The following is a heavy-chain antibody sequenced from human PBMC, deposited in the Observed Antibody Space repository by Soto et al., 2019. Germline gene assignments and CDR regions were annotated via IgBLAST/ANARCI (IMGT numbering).Heavy chain of an antibody. J-gene: IGHJ4*02. CDR1: GFSLSRYS. Sequence: EVQLVESGGVLVQPGGSLRLSCAASGFSLSRYSMTWVRQAPGKGLEWVSYISGSGSPVFYADSVKGRFTVSKANARNSLYLQMNSLRAEDTAVYYCERGCSGSCWFNYWGQGTLVTVSS. V-gene: IGHV3-48*04. CDR2: ISGSGSPV. CDR3: ERGCSGSCWFNY. D-gene: IGHD2-15*01.